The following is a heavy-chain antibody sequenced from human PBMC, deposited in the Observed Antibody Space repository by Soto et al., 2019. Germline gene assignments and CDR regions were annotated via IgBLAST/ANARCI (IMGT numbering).Heavy chain of an antibody. CDR2: IYYTGST. Sequence: QVRLQETGPGTLKPSQTLSLTCSVSGVSIKSGGFYWTWIRQLPGKGLEWIGDIYYTGSTFYHPSLETRVTLSLDTSNNQFSLNLGSVTAADTAVYYCATQPRYDSSGYFYYWGQGTQVTVSS. CDR3: ATQPRYDSSGYFYY. CDR1: GVSIKSGGFY. V-gene: IGHV4-31*04. J-gene: IGHJ4*02. D-gene: IGHD3-22*01.